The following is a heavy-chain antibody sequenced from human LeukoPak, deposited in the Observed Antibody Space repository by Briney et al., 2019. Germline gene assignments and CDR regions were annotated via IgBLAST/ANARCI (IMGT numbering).Heavy chain of an antibody. CDR3: ARPGSCSWHHDAFDI. J-gene: IGHJ3*02. V-gene: IGHV3-74*01. Sequence: GGSLRLSCAASGFTFSSYWMHWVRQAPGKGLVWVSRINSVGSSTSYADSVKGRFTISRDNAKNTLYLQLNSLRAEDTAVYYCARPGSCSWHHDAFDIWGQGTMVTVSS. CDR1: GFTFSSYW. CDR2: INSVGSST. D-gene: IGHD6-13*01.